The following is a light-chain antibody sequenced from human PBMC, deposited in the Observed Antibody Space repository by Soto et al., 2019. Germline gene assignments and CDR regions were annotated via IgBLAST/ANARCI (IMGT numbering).Light chain of an antibody. J-gene: IGKJ1*01. V-gene: IGKV3-15*01. Sequence: EIVMTQSPATLSVSPGERATLSCRASQSVSSNLAWYQQKPGQAPRLLMYGASTRATGIPARFSDSGSGTEFTLTISSLQSEDFAVYYCQQYNNWPPGKFGQGTKVDIK. CDR1: QSVSSN. CDR3: QQYNNWPPGK. CDR2: GAS.